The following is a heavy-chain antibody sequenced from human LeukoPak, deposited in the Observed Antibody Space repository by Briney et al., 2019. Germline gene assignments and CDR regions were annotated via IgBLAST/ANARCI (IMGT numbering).Heavy chain of an antibody. D-gene: IGHD3-10*01. CDR2: INHSGST. V-gene: IGHV4-34*01. CDR1: GGSFSGYY. Sequence: SETLSLTCAVYGGSFSGYYWSWIRQPPGEGLEWIGEINHSGSTNYNPSLKSRVTISVDTSKNQFSLKLSSVTAADTAVYYCARGGYYYGSGSYYKPSYYYYGMDVWGQGTTVTVSS. J-gene: IGHJ6*02. CDR3: ARGGYYYGSGSYYKPSYYYYGMDV.